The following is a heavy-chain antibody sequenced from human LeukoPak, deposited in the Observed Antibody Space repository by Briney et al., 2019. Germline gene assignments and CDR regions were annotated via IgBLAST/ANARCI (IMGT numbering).Heavy chain of an antibody. V-gene: IGHV3-21*01. Sequence: GGSLRLSCAASGFTFSSYSMNWVRQAPGKGLEWVSSISSSSSYIYYADSVKGRFTISRDNAKNSLYLQMNSLRAEDTAVYYCARSGVTIFGVVILSYYFDYWAQGTLVTVSS. CDR3: ARSGVTIFGVVILSYYFDY. CDR2: ISSSSSYI. J-gene: IGHJ4*02. CDR1: GFTFSSYS. D-gene: IGHD3-3*01.